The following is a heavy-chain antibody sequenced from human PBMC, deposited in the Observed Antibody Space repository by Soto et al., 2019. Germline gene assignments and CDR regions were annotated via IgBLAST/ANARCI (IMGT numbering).Heavy chain of an antibody. CDR3: ARDGTLVREINLFHP. J-gene: IGHJ5*02. Sequence: QVQLVESGGGLVKPGGSLRLSCAASGFTFSDYYMSWIRQAPGKGLEWVSYISSSGSTIYYADTVKGRFNISRDNAKNSLYLQMNRLRVEDTAGYSCARDGTLVREINLFHPWGQGTLVNVSS. CDR2: ISSSGSTI. V-gene: IGHV3-11*01. D-gene: IGHD3-10*01. CDR1: GFTFSDYY.